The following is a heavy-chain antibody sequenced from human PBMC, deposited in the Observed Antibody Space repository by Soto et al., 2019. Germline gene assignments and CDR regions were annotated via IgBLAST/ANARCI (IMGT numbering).Heavy chain of an antibody. Sequence: QVQLVQSGAEVKKPGSSVKVSCKASGGTFSSYAISWVRQAPGLGLEWMGGIIPIFGTANYAQKFQGRVTITADESTSTAYMELSSLRSEDTAVYYCAREVAARPRAEYFQHWGQGTLVTVSS. CDR3: AREVAARPRAEYFQH. V-gene: IGHV1-69*01. D-gene: IGHD6-6*01. J-gene: IGHJ1*01. CDR2: IIPIFGTA. CDR1: GGTFSSYA.